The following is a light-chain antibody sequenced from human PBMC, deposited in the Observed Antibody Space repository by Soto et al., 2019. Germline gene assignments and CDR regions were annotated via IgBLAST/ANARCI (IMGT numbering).Light chain of an antibody. CDR3: QQYNNWPLT. CDR2: GVS. Sequence: EILITQSPATLSVSPGESATLSCSASHCVSSYLAWYQQKPGQAPRLLIYGVSTRANGVPARFSGSGSGTVFTLTISSLQSEDFAVYYCQQYNNWPLTFGGGTKVDIK. J-gene: IGKJ4*01. V-gene: IGKV3-15*01. CDR1: HCVSSY.